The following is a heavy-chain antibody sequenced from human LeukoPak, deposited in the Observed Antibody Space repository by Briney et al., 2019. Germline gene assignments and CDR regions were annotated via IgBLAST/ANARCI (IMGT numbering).Heavy chain of an antibody. CDR1: GGSISGSNYY. CDR2: IYYSGST. D-gene: IGHD3-10*01. V-gene: IGHV4-39*07. Sequence: PSETLSLTCTVSGGSISGSNYYWGWIRQPPGKGLEWIGSIYYSGSTFYNPSLKSRVTISVDTSKNQFSLNLTSVTAADTAVYYCARDGDTMVRGVTPLDYWGQGTLVTVSS. CDR3: ARDGDTMVRGVTPLDY. J-gene: IGHJ4*02.